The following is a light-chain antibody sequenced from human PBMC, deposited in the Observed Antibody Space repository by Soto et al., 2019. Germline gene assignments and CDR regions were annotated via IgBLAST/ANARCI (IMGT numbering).Light chain of an antibody. V-gene: IGLV4-69*01. CDR2: VNSDGSH. CDR3: QTWDTGIRV. CDR1: SGHSSNA. J-gene: IGLJ3*02. Sequence: QSALTQSPSASASLGASVKLTCTLSSGHSSNAIAWHQQQPEKGPRFLMKVNSDGSHSRGDGIPDRFTGSRSGAERYLTISSLQSEDEADYYCQTWDTGIRVFGGGTKLTVL.